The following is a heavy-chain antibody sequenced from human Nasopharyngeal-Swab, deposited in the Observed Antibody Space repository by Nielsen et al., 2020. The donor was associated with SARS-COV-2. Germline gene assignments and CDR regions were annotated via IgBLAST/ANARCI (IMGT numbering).Heavy chain of an antibody. D-gene: IGHD5-18*01. CDR1: GFSFNNYA. CDR2: SVRAAGPI. Sequence: GESLKISCTASGFSFNNYAMSWVRRAPGRGLEWLSMSVRAAGPIYYADSVKGRFTISRDNSKNTVYLQMNFLRADDTAIYHCANGGYSYGYAVYWGQGTLVTVSS. CDR3: ANGGYSYGYAVY. J-gene: IGHJ4*02. V-gene: IGHV3-23*01.